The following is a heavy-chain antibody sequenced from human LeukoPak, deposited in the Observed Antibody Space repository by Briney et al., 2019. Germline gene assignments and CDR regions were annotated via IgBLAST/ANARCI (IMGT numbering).Heavy chain of an antibody. CDR3: AREAITMRTVVINEDYFDY. Sequence: PGGSLRLSCGASGFPFSNYEMNWVRQAPGKGLEWVSYINSGGFTIYYADSVKGRFTISRDNAKNSLYLQMNSLRVEDTAVYYCAREAITMRTVVINEDYFDYWGQGTLVTVSS. CDR1: GFPFSNYE. D-gene: IGHD3-22*01. V-gene: IGHV3-48*03. J-gene: IGHJ4*02. CDR2: INSGGFTI.